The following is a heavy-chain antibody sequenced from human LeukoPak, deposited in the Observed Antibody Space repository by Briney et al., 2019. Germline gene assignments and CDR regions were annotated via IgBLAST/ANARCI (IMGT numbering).Heavy chain of an antibody. J-gene: IGHJ4*02. CDR1: GGSISSSSYY. Sequence: SETLSLTCTVSGGSISSSSYYWAWIRQSPGKGLEWIGSIYYSGSTYYNPSLKSRVTISVDTSKNQFSLKLSSVTAADTAVYYCARHSLDSGSRSRPDYWGQGTLVTVSS. CDR2: IYYSGST. CDR3: ARHSLDSGSRSRPDY. D-gene: IGHD3-10*01. V-gene: IGHV4-39*01.